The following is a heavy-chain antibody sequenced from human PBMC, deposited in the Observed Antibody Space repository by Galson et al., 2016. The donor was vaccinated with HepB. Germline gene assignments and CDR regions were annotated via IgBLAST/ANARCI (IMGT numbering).Heavy chain of an antibody. CDR3: AKDHGGSGRPD. D-gene: IGHD6-19*01. Sequence: SLRLSCAASGFTFSSYAMAWVRQAPGKGLEWVSLIKPTGGLTFYADSVKGRFTVSRDNSQSVVYLQMNSLRAEDTAVYYCAKDHGGSGRPDWGQGTLVTVSS. CDR2: IKPTGGLT. CDR1: GFTFSSYA. V-gene: IGHV3-23*01. J-gene: IGHJ4*02.